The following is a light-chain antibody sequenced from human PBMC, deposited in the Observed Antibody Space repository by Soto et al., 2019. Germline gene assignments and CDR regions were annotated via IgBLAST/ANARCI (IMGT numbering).Light chain of an antibody. CDR1: PGISNY. CDR3: QKYNSAPWT. V-gene: IGKV1-27*01. J-gene: IGKJ1*01. CDR2: AAS. Sequence: DIQMTQSPSSLSASVGDTVTITCRASPGISNYLAWYQQKPGKVPKLLIYAASTLQSGVPSRFSGSGSGTDFTLTISSLQPEDVATYYCQKYNSAPWTFGQGTKVEIK.